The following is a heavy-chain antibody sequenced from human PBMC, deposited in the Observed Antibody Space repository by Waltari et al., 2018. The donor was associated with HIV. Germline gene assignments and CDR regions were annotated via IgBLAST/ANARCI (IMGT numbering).Heavy chain of an antibody. CDR3: ARAGSSWHYFDY. CDR1: GGSISSYY. D-gene: IGHD6-13*01. CDR2: IYYSGST. J-gene: IGHJ4*02. Sequence: QVQLQESGPGLVKPSETLSLTCTVSGGSISSYYWSWIRQPPGKGLEWIVYIYYSGSTNYNPSLKSRVTISVDTSKNQFSLKLSSVTAADTAVYYCARAGSSWHYFDYWGQGTLVTVSS. V-gene: IGHV4-59*01.